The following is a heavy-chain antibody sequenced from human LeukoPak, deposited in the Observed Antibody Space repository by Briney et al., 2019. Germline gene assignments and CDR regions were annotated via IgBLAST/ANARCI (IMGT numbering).Heavy chain of an antibody. V-gene: IGHV3-30*04. Sequence: GGSLRLSCAASGFTFSSYAMSWVRQAPGKGLEWVAVISYDGSNKYYADSVKGRFTISRDNSKNTLYLQMNSLRAEDTAVYYCARARPNYGDPGEVQSAPLDYWGQGTLVTVSS. CDR3: ARARPNYGDPGEVQSAPLDY. D-gene: IGHD4-17*01. CDR1: GFTFSSYA. CDR2: ISYDGSNK. J-gene: IGHJ4*02.